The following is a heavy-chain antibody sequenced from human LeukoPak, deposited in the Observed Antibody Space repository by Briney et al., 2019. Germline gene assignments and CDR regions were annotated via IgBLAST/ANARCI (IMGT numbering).Heavy chain of an antibody. D-gene: IGHD5-12*01. CDR2: IYHSGST. CDR3: ARAGATIAFDY. J-gene: IGHJ4*02. Sequence: SGTLSLTCTVSGGSISSGGYYWSWIRQPPGKGLEWIGYIYHSGSTYYNPSLKSRVTISVDRSKNQFSLKLSSVTAADTAVYYCARAGATIAFDYWGQGTLVTVSS. CDR1: GGSISSGGYY. V-gene: IGHV4-30-2*01.